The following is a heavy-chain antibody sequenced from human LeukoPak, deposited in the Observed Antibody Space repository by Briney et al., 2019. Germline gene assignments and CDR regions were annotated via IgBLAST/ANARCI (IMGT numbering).Heavy chain of an antibody. Sequence: SEKVSCKASGGTFSSYAISWVRQAPGQGLEWMGRIIPIFGTANYAQKFQGRVTITTDESTSTAYMELSSLRSEDTAVYYCARDPQGYYGSGSQRPDYYYYMDVWGKGTTVTVSS. CDR3: ARDPQGYYGSGSQRPDYYYYMDV. J-gene: IGHJ6*03. CDR1: GGTFSSYA. D-gene: IGHD3-10*01. CDR2: IIPIFGTA. V-gene: IGHV1-69*05.